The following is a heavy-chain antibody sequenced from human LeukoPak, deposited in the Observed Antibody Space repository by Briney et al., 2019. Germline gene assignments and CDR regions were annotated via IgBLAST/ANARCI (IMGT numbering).Heavy chain of an antibody. Sequence: PSETLSLTCTVSGASISGYYWNWIRQPPGKGLEWIGYIYYSGSTSYNPSLNSRVTISVDTSKNQFSLKLSSVTAADTAVYYCARGRRDGYNSAPSYGMDVWGQGTTVTVSS. D-gene: IGHD5-24*01. CDR1: GASISGYY. V-gene: IGHV4-59*01. CDR2: IYYSGST. J-gene: IGHJ6*02. CDR3: ARGRRDGYNSAPSYGMDV.